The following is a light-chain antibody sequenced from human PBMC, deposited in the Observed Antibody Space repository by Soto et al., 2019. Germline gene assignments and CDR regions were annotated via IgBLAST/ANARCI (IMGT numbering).Light chain of an antibody. V-gene: IGKV3-20*01. CDR2: GAS. CDR3: QQYGSSPLI. J-gene: IGKJ4*01. CDR1: ESVSDNY. Sequence: EIVLTQSPGTLSLSPGERATLSCRASESVSDNYLAWYQQRSGQAPRLVIYGASSRASAVPDRFSGSGSGADFSLPVSRLEPEDFAVYYCQQYGSSPLIFGGGPKVEIK.